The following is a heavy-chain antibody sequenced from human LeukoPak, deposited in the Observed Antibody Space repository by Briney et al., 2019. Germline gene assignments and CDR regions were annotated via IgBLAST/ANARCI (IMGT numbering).Heavy chain of an antibody. CDR3: AKPLEKYTYGGNFDY. CDR2: ISSSADST. D-gene: IGHD4-23*01. J-gene: IGHJ4*02. V-gene: IGHV3-23*01. CDR1: GFTFSSYA. Sequence: GGSLRLSCEASGFTFSSYAMSWVRQAPGKGLAWVSVISSSADSTYYADSVKDRFTISRGNSKNTLFLQMNSLRAEDTAVYYCAKPLEKYTYGGNFDYWGQGILVTVSS.